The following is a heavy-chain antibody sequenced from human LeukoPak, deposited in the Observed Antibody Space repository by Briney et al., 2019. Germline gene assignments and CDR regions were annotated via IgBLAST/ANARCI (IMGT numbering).Heavy chain of an antibody. J-gene: IGHJ3*02. CDR1: GFTFSGYV. Sequence: GGSLRLSCAASGFTFSGYVMSWVRQAPGKGLEWVSVISGTGVSTNYGDSVKGRFTISRDNSKNTLYLQMNSLRAEDTAVYYCARDREQWLHGGAFDIWGQGTMVTVSS. V-gene: IGHV3-23*01. D-gene: IGHD6-19*01. CDR2: ISGTGVST. CDR3: ARDREQWLHGGAFDI.